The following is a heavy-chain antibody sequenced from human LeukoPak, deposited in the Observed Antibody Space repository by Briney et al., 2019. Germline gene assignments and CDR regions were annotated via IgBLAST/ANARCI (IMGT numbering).Heavy chain of an antibody. J-gene: IGHJ3*02. V-gene: IGHV4-59*01. D-gene: IGHD6-19*01. Sequence: PSETLSLTCTVSGGSISSYYWSWLRQPPGKGLEWIGYIYYSGSTNYNPSLKSRVTISVDTSKNQFSLKLSSVTAADTAVYCCAREGSGWSSNAFDIWGQGTMVTVSS. CDR1: GGSISSYY. CDR2: IYYSGST. CDR3: AREGSGWSSNAFDI.